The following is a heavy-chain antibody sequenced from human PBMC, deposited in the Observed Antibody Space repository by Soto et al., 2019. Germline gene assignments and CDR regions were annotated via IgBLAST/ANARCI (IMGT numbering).Heavy chain of an antibody. J-gene: IGHJ4*02. D-gene: IGHD6-19*01. Sequence: ASVKVSCKASGYGFTIYGLSWVRQAPGQGLEWMAWISPYNGNANYAQKFQGRVSMTTDTSTSTAYMELRSLRSDDTAVYYCARDLGFSSSKALDFWGQGTLVTVSP. CDR1: GYGFTIYG. CDR3: ARDLGFSSSKALDF. CDR2: ISPYNGNA. V-gene: IGHV1-18*01.